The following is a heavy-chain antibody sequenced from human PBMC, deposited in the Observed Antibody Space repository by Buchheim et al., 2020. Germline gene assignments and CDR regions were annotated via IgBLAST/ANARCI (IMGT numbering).Heavy chain of an antibody. J-gene: IGHJ4*02. V-gene: IGHV3-48*01. CDR2: ISHDSVNI. CDR3: AKGDWDY. D-gene: IGHD1-26*01. Sequence: EVQLVESGGGLVQPGGSLRLSCAASGFSFNSYSMNWVRQAPGKGLEWVSYISHDSVNIHYADSVKGRFTISRDNAKNSLYLQMTSLRAEDTAVYYCAKGDWDYWGQGTL. CDR1: GFSFNSYS.